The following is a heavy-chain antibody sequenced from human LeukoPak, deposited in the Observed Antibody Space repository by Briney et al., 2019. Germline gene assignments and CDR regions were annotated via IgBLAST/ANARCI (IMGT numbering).Heavy chain of an antibody. V-gene: IGHV4-34*01. J-gene: IGHJ5*02. CDR2: INHSGST. CDR1: GGSFSGYY. D-gene: IGHD6-13*01. Sequence: SETLSLTCAVYGGSFSGYYWSWIRQPPGKGLEWIGEINHSGSTNYNPALTSRVTMSVDTSKNQFSLTLSSVTAPDTAVYYCARGGGARGAFSPHSSSWRGIWFDPWGQGTLVTVSS. CDR3: ARGGGARGAFSPHSSSWRGIWFDP.